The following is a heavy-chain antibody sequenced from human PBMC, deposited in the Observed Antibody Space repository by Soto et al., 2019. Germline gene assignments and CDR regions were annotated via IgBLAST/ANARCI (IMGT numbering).Heavy chain of an antibody. CDR1: GFTFDDYA. CDR2: ISWNSDNT. V-gene: IGHV3-9*01. D-gene: IGHD4-17*01. Sequence: EVHLVESGGGVAQPGGSLRLSWATSGFTFDDYAMHWVRQAPGKGLEWVSGISWNSDNTGYADSVKGRFTISRDNAKRSLFLQMNSLRSEDTAFYFCARTTWGYGEPLDSWGQGTLVTVSS. CDR3: ARTTWGYGEPLDS. J-gene: IGHJ4*02.